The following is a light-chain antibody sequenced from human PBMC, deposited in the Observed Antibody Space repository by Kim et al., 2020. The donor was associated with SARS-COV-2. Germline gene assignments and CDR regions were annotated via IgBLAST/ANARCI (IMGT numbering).Light chain of an antibody. V-gene: IGLV1-47*01. CDR3: AAWDDSLSGPVV. J-gene: IGLJ2*01. CDR2: RNN. Sequence: RVTISCSGSGSNIGSNYVYWYQQLPGTAPKLLIYRNNQRPSGVPDRFSGSKSGTSASLDISGLRSEDEADYYCAAWDDSLSGPVVFGGGTQLTVL. CDR1: GSNIGSNY.